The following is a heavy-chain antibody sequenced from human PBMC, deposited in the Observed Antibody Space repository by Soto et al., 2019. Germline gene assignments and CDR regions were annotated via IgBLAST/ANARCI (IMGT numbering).Heavy chain of an antibody. V-gene: IGHV3-30*18. CDR2: ISYDGSNK. Sequence: GGSLRLSCAASGFTFSSYGMHWVRQAPGKGLEWVAVISYDGSNKYYADSVKGRLTISRDNSKNTLYLQMNSLRAEDTAVYYCAKMSAASITGTTANWFDPWGQGTLVTVSS. CDR3: AKMSAASITGTTANWFDP. J-gene: IGHJ5*02. CDR1: GFTFSSYG. D-gene: IGHD1-7*01.